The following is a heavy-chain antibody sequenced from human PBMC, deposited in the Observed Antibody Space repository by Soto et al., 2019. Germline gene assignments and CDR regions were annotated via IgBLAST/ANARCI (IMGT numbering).Heavy chain of an antibody. CDR3: AKDAVSGDGVWLLDS. D-gene: IGHD5-12*01. V-gene: IGHV3-23*01. J-gene: IGHJ4*02. CDR1: GFTIRSYA. CDR2: LLRSGSST. Sequence: PGGSLRLSCAASGFTIRSYAMSWARQAPRKGLEWVSSLLRSGSSTYYADSVKGRFTISSDISANSLCLQMDSLRAEDPAVYYCAKDAVSGDGVWLLDSWDQETVVTVSS.